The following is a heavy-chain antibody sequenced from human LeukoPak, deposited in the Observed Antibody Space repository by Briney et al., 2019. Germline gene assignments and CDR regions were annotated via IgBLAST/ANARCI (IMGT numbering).Heavy chain of an antibody. CDR2: IYPGDSDT. CDR3: ARKLYGSGGSSSHFDY. Sequence: GESPKISCKGSGYSFISYWIGWVRQMPGKGLEWMGIIYPGDSDTRYSPSFQGQVTISADESINTAYLQWSSLKASDTAMYYCARKLYGSGGSSSHFDYWGQGTLVTVS. CDR1: GYSFISYW. V-gene: IGHV5-51*01. J-gene: IGHJ4*02. D-gene: IGHD2-15*01.